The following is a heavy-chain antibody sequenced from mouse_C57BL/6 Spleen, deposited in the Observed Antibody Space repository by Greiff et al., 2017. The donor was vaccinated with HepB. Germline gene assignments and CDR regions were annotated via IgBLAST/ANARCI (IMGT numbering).Heavy chain of an antibody. Sequence: VQLQQSGPELVKPGASVKISCKASGYSFTDYNMTWVKQSNGKSLEWIGVINPNYGTTNYNQKFKGKATLTVDQSSSTAYMQLNSLTSEDSAVYYCARNYGSRYRYLDVWGTGTTVTVSS. CDR3: ARNYGSRYRYLDV. V-gene: IGHV1-39*01. CDR1: GYSFTDYN. J-gene: IGHJ1*03. CDR2: INPNYGTT. D-gene: IGHD1-1*01.